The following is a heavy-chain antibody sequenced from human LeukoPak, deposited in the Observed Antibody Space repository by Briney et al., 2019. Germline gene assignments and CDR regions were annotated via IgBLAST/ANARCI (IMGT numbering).Heavy chain of an antibody. V-gene: IGHV3-7*05. Sequence: GGSLRLSCAASEFTFSSYWMSWVRQAPGKGLEWVATINQDGSGKYYVDSVEGRFTISRDNAKNSLYLQMNSLRAEDTAVYYCAREGGDRYDFWSGYPTYNWFDPWGQGTLVTVSS. CDR1: EFTFSSYW. CDR3: AREGGDRYDFWSGYPTYNWFDP. J-gene: IGHJ5*02. CDR2: INQDGSGK. D-gene: IGHD3-3*01.